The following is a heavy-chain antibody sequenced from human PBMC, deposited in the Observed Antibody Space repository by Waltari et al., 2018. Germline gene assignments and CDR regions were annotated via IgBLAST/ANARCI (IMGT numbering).Heavy chain of an antibody. CDR3: AKDPTYYYDSSGYSYFDY. CDR1: GFTFSSYA. J-gene: IGHJ4*02. Sequence: EVQLLESGGGLVQPGGSLRLSCAASGFTFSSYAMSWVRQAPGKGLEWVSAIGSSGGRTYYADSVKGRFTISRDNSKNTLYLQMNSLRAEDTAVYYCAKDPTYYYDSSGYSYFDYWGQGTLVTVSS. V-gene: IGHV3-23*01. CDR2: IGSSGGRT. D-gene: IGHD3-22*01.